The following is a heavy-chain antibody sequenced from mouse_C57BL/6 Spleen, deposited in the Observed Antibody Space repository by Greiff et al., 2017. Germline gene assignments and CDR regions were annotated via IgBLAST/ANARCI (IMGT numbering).Heavy chain of an antibody. CDR1: GYTFTSYW. Sequence: QVQLQQPGAELVMPGASVKLSCQASGYTFTSYWMHWVKQRPGQGLEWIGEIDPSDSYTNYNKKFKGKSTLTVDKYSSTAYMQLSSLTSEDSAVYNCARTGEDFGYWGQGTTLTVSS. CDR2: IDPSDSYT. CDR3: ARTGEDFGY. J-gene: IGHJ2*01. V-gene: IGHV1-69*01.